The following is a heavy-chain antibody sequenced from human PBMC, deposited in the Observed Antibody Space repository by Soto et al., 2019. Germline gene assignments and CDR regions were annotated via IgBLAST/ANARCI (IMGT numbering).Heavy chain of an antibody. CDR2: MNEDGSER. D-gene: IGHD4-4*01. CDR1: GFSFSSAW. CDR3: ARDRAYSRFDY. Sequence: GSLRLSCAVSGFSFSSAWMAWIRQAPGKGLERVAIMNEDGSERYYVDSVKGRFTISRDNAKNALFLQMNSLRVEDTAVYFCARDRAYSRFDYWGQGSLVTVSS. J-gene: IGHJ4*02. V-gene: IGHV3-7*03.